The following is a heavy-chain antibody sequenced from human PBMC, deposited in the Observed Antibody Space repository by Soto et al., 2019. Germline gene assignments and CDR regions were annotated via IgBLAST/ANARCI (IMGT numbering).Heavy chain of an antibody. CDR1: GFTFSSYG. J-gene: IGHJ6*03. CDR2: IWYDGSNK. Sequence: GESLKISCAASGFTFSSYGMHWVRQAPGKGLEWVAVIWYDGSNKYYADSVKGRFTISRDNSKNTLYLQMNSLRAEDTAVYYCARDLGIAPEYCSSTSCYGNDYYYYYYMDVWGKGTTVTVS. CDR3: ARDLGIAPEYCSSTSCYGNDYYYYYYMDV. V-gene: IGHV3-33*01. D-gene: IGHD2-2*01.